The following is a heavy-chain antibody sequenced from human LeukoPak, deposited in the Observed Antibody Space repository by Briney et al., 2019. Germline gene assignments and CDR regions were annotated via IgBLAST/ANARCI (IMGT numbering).Heavy chain of an antibody. Sequence: PGGSLRLSCAASGFTVSSNYMSWVRQAPGKGLEWVSVIYSGGSTYYADSVKGRFTISRDNSKNTLYLQMNSLRAEDTAVYYCARDQNTVTKTRNLQGLDYWGQGTLVTVSS. CDR3: ARDQNTVTKTRNLQGLDY. V-gene: IGHV3-66*01. CDR2: IYSGGST. CDR1: GFTVSSNY. D-gene: IGHD4-17*01. J-gene: IGHJ4*02.